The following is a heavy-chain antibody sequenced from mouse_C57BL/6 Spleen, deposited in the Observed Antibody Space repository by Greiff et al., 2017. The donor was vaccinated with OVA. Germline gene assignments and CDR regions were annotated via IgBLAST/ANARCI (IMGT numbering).Heavy chain of an antibody. CDR1: GFSLTSYG. CDR2: IWSGGST. J-gene: IGHJ3*01. Sequence: VKLVESGPGLVQPSQSLSITCTVSGFSLTSYGVHWVRQSPGKGLEWLGVIWSGGSTDYNAAFISRLSISKDNSKSQVFFKMNSLQADDTAIYYCARNWEDWFAYWGQGTLVTVSA. CDR3: ARNWEDWFAY. D-gene: IGHD4-1*01. V-gene: IGHV2-2*01.